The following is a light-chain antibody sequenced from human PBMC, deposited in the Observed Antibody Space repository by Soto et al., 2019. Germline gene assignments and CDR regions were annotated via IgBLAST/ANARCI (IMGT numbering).Light chain of an antibody. CDR3: SSFTSTNTQV. CDR2: EVS. V-gene: IGLV2-14*01. J-gene: IGLJ1*01. CDR1: NGDVGSFRY. Sequence: QSVLTQPASVSGSPGQSVTISCTGTNGDVGSFRYVSWYQQHPGKAPKLLIFEVSYRPSGVSTRFSGSKSGNTASLTISGLRTEDEADYHCSSFTSTNTQVFXTGTKVTVL.